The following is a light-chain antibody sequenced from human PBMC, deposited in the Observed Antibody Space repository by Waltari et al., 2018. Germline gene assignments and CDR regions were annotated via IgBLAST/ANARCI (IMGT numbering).Light chain of an antibody. V-gene: IGKV4-1*01. CDR2: WAS. Sequence: IGMTQSPDSLAVSLGQWAPTPCRPSQSVLYSSNNRNYLAWYQEKPGQPPKLLIYWASTRDSGVPDRFSGSGSGTDFTLTISSLQAEDVAVYYCQQYYSTPRTFGQGTKVEIK. CDR3: QQYYSTPRT. CDR1: QSVLYSSNNRNY. J-gene: IGKJ1*01.